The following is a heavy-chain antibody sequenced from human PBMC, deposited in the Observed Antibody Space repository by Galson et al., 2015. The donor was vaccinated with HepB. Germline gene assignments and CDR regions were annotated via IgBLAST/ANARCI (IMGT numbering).Heavy chain of an antibody. D-gene: IGHD2-21*01. CDR1: GFTFSRHT. CDR3: ATTLFGGGASWTFEI. J-gene: IGHJ3*02. CDR2: ISTNGVTI. V-gene: IGHV3-48*04. Sequence: SLRLSCAASGFTFSRHTMSWVRQTPGKGLQWVSYISTNGVTIHYADSVKGRFTIARDNAKDAVFLQMNSLRAEDTAVYYCATTLFGGGASWTFEIWGQGTLVTVSS.